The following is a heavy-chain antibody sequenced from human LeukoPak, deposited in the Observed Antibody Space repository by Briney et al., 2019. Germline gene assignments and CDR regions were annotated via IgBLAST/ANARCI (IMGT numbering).Heavy chain of an antibody. CDR1: GGSLSSYY. CDR3: ARGRGLEGFFDF. CDR2: IHYSGST. D-gene: IGHD3-10*01. Sequence: PSETLSLTCTVSGGSLSSYYWSWIRQPPGKGLEWIGYIHYSGSTNYNPSLKSRVNISVDTSKNQFSLKLNSVTAADTAVYYCARGRGLEGFFDFWGQGTPVTVSS. V-gene: IGHV4-59*08. J-gene: IGHJ4*02.